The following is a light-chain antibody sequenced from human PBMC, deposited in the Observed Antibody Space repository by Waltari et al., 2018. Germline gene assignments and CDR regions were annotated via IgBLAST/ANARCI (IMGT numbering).Light chain of an antibody. J-gene: IGKJ5*01. CDR2: LGS. Sequence: DIVMTQSPLSLPVTPGEPASISCRSSQSLLHSNGYNYFDWYLQKPVQSPQLLIYLGSNRASGVPDRFSGSGSGTDFTLKISRVEAEDVGVYYCMQALQTPPTFGQGTRLEIK. CDR3: MQALQTPPT. CDR1: QSLLHSNGYNY. V-gene: IGKV2-28*01.